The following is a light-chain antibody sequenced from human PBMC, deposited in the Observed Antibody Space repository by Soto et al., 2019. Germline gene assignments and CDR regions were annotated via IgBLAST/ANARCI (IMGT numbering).Light chain of an antibody. CDR2: GAS. Sequence: EIVLTQSPGTLSLSPGERATLSCRASQSVSSSYLAWYQHKPGQAPRLPIYGASSRATGIPGRFSGSGSGTDFTLTISRLEPEDFAVYDCQEYGSSSWTFGQGTKV. V-gene: IGKV3-20*01. J-gene: IGKJ1*01. CDR1: QSVSSSY. CDR3: QEYGSSSWT.